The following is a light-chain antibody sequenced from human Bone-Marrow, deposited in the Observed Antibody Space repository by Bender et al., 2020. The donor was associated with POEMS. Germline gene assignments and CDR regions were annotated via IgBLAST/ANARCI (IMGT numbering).Light chain of an antibody. J-gene: IGLJ1*01. V-gene: IGLV2-23*01. CDR3: CSVATSGAYV. CDR2: EGT. CDR1: TCDVGSSKY. Sequence: QSALTQPASVSGSPGQSITISCTGTTCDVGSSKYVFWYQQYPGKAPRLMIYEGTERPSGVSSRFSASKSDNTASLTISGLQAEDEADYYCCSVATSGAYVFGTGTKVTV.